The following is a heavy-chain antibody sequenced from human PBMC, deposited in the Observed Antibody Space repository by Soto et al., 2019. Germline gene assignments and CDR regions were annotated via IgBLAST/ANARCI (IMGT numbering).Heavy chain of an antibody. CDR3: AHRLSRTPASGSGSWGPYYFDY. V-gene: IGHV2-5*02. Sequence: ESGPTLVKPTQTLTLTCTFSGFSLSTSGIGVGWIRQPPGKALEWLALIYWDDDKRYSPSLKSRLTITKDTSKNQVVLTVTNMDPVDTATYYCAHRLSRTPASGSGSWGPYYFDYWGQGTLVTVSS. CDR1: GFSLSTSGIG. J-gene: IGHJ4*02. CDR2: IYWDDDK. D-gene: IGHD3-10*01.